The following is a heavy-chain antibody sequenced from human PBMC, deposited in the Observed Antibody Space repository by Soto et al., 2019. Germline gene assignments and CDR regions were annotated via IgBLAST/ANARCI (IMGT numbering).Heavy chain of an antibody. CDR1: GFTFSRYW. D-gene: IGHD4-4*01. CDR3: VREGEPYSRACRKCGAYDY. CDR2: IKEDGSEK. V-gene: IGHV3-7*01. J-gene: IGHJ4*02. Sequence: GGSLRLSCAASGFTFSRYWMSWVRQAPGKGLEWVANIKEDGSEKYYVDSVKGRFTISRDNAKNSLYLQVNSLRAEDTAVYYCVREGEPYSRACRKCGAYDYWGQGNVVTVSS.